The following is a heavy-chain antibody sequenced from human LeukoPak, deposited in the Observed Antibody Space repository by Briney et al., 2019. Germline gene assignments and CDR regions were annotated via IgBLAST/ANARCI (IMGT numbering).Heavy chain of an antibody. V-gene: IGHV4-59*08. CDR3: ARGRGGVIDY. D-gene: IGHD3-16*01. CDR1: GGSISSYY. CDR2: IYYSGST. J-gene: IGHJ4*02. Sequence: SETLSLTCTVSGGSISSYYWSWIRQPPGKGLEWIGYIYYSGSTNYNPSLKSRVTISVDTPKNQFSLKLSSVTAADTAVYYCARGRGGVIDYWGQGTLVTVSS.